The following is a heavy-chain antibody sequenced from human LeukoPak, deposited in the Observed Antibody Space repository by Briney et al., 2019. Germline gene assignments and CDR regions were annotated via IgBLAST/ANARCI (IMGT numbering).Heavy chain of an antibody. D-gene: IGHD3-3*01. CDR2: ISSDNGNT. Sequence: GASVKVSCEASGYMFRSYAISWVRQAPGQGLEWLGWISSDNGNTNYAQKFQGRVIMTTDTSTSTAYMELRGLRSEDTAVYYCASSPPTDFWSGYYIRTLDYWGQGTLVTVSS. J-gene: IGHJ4*02. V-gene: IGHV1-18*01. CDR1: GYMFRSYA. CDR3: ASSPPTDFWSGYYIRTLDY.